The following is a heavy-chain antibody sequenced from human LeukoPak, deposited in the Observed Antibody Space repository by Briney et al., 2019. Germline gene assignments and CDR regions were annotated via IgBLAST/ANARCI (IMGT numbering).Heavy chain of an antibody. Sequence: SETLSLTCTVSGGSISSYYWSWIRQPPGKGLEWIGYIYYSGSTNYNPSLKSRVTISVDTSKNQFSLKLSSVTAADTAVYYCARIYDYGDYVDDFDIWGQGTMVTVSS. V-gene: IGHV4-59*08. CDR1: GGSISSYY. CDR2: IYYSGST. CDR3: ARIYDYGDYVDDFDI. D-gene: IGHD4-17*01. J-gene: IGHJ3*02.